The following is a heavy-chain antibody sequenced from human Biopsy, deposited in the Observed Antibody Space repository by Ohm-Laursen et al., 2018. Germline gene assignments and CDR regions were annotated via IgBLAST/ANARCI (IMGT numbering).Heavy chain of an antibody. J-gene: IGHJ5*02. D-gene: IGHD1-26*01. Sequence: VKISCKASGDSFTSYAIGWVRQAPGQGLEWMGGIIPIPNVATYAQKFQGRITITADESTSTAYMELSSLTSDDPAVYFCARGEGSSWFDPWGHGTLVTVSS. CDR2: IIPIPNVA. V-gene: IGHV1-69*10. CDR1: GDSFTSYA. CDR3: ARGEGSSWFDP.